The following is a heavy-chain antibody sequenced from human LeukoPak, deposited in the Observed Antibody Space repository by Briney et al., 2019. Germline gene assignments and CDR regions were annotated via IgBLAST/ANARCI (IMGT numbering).Heavy chain of an antibody. V-gene: IGHV4-34*01. J-gene: IGHJ4*02. D-gene: IGHD3-22*01. Sequence: SETLSLTCAVYGGSFSGYYWSWIRQPPGKGLEWIGEINHSGSTNYNPSLKSRVTISVDTSKNQFSLKLSSVTAADTAVYYCASTKWYYDSSGYYSWGQGTLVTVSS. CDR2: INHSGST. CDR1: GGSFSGYY. CDR3: ASTKWYYDSSGYYS.